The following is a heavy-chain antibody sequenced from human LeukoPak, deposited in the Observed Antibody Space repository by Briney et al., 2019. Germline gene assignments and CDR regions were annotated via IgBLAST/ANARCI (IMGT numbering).Heavy chain of an antibody. J-gene: IGHJ3*02. D-gene: IGHD3-22*01. CDR2: MNPNSGNT. Sequence: ASVKVSCKASGYTFTSYDINWVRQATGEGGEWMGWMNPNSGNTGYAQKFQGRVTMTRNTSISTAYMELSSLRSEDTAVYYCARGKDYDSSGYYYDAFDIWGQGTMVTVSS. CDR3: ARGKDYDSSGYYYDAFDI. V-gene: IGHV1-8*01. CDR1: GYTFTSYD.